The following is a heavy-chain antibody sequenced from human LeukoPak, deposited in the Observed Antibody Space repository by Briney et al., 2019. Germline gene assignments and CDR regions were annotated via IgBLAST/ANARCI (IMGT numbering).Heavy chain of an antibody. V-gene: IGHV3-11*01. CDR3: ARFQGSSSWLYYFDY. CDR2: ISSGGSTI. CDR1: GFTFSDYY. Sequence: GGSLRLSCAASGFTFSDYYMSWIRQAPGKGLEWVSYISSGGSTIYYADSVKGRFTISRDNAKNSLYLQMNSLRAEDTAVYYCARFQGSSSWLYYFDYWGQGALVTVSS. D-gene: IGHD6-13*01. J-gene: IGHJ4*02.